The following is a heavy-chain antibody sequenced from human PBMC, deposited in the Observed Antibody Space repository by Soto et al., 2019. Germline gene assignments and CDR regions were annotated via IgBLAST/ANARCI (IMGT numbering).Heavy chain of an antibody. V-gene: IGHV4-31*03. CDR1: GGSISSGGYY. D-gene: IGHD3-10*01. J-gene: IGHJ4*02. CDR2: LYYSGST. CDR3: PRVGGMTPDF. Sequence: QVQLQESGPGLVKPSQTLSLTCTVSGGSISSGGYYWSWIRQHPGKGLEWIGYLYYSGSTYYNPSLKSGVTLPVNTSNTQSPLKLRFVPAADTALYYWPRVGGMTPDFWGQGTLCTFSS.